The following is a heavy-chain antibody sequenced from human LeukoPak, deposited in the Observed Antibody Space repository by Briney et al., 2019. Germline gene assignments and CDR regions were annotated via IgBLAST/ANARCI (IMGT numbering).Heavy chain of an antibody. CDR3: ARGPGYCSGGSCSTLDY. Sequence: GGSLRLSCAASGFTFSSYEMNWVRQAPGKGLEWVSYISSSGSTIYYADSVKGRFTISRDNAKNSLYLQMNSLRAEDTAVYYCARGPGYCSGGSCSTLDYWGQGTLVTVSS. J-gene: IGHJ4*02. CDR2: ISSSGSTI. CDR1: GFTFSSYE. V-gene: IGHV3-48*03. D-gene: IGHD2-15*01.